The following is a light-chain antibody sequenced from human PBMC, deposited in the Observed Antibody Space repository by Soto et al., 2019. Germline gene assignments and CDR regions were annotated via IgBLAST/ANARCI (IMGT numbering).Light chain of an antibody. CDR2: ATS. CDR1: QTVNSDY. J-gene: IGKJ1*01. V-gene: IGKV3-20*01. Sequence: ETVMTQSPGTLSLSPCETATLSCSASQTVNSDYLAWFQQRPGQAPRLLIFATSRRATDIPDRFSGSGSGTDFTLAIRRLEPEDFAVYYCHQFGYSPRTFGQGTKVDI. CDR3: HQFGYSPRT.